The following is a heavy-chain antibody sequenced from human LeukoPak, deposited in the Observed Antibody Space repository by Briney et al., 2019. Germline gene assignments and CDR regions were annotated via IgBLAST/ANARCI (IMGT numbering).Heavy chain of an antibody. CDR2: IYYSGST. CDR1: GGSISSSSYY. CDR3: ARVRSDSSGWRADY. J-gene: IGHJ4*02. D-gene: IGHD6-19*01. Sequence: SETLSLTCTVSGGSISSSSYYWGWIRQPPGKGLEWIGSIYYSGSTYYNPSLKSRVTISVDTSKNQFSLKVSSVTAADTAVYYCARVRSDSSGWRADYWGQGTLVTVSS. V-gene: IGHV4-39*01.